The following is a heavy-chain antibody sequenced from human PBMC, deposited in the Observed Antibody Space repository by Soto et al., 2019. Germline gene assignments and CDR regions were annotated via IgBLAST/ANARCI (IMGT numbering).Heavy chain of an antibody. V-gene: IGHV3-33*01. CDR3: ARGDDYVGFDF. D-gene: IGHD4-17*01. J-gene: IGHJ3*01. Sequence: QVQVMESGGGVVQPGRSLRLSCAASGFFFSRYNIHWVRQAPGKGLEWVAVIWYDGSNKYYADSVKVRFTISRDNSKSNLFLHMKRLRAEETAVYYCARGDDYVGFDFWGQGTMVNVAS. CDR2: IWYDGSNK. CDR1: GFFFSRYN.